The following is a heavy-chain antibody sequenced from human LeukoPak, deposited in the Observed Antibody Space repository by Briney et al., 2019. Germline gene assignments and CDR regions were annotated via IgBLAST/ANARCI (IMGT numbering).Heavy chain of an antibody. J-gene: IGHJ5*02. D-gene: IGHD3-10*01. Sequence: ASVKVSCKASGYTFTGCYMHWVRQAPGQGLEWMGWINPNSGGTNYAQKFQGRVTMTRDTSISTAYMELSRLRSDDTAVYYCARGKEMRLLWFGELLPFDPWGQGTLITVSS. CDR1: GYTFTGCY. V-gene: IGHV1-2*02. CDR3: ARGKEMRLLWFGELLPFDP. CDR2: INPNSGGT.